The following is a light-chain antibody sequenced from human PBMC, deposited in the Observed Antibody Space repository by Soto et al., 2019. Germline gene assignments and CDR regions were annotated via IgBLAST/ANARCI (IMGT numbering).Light chain of an antibody. CDR1: QVSSTS. Sequence: DSQMTQSPSFLSPSIGESGTITCRASQVSSTSLAWYQVKPGKVPKLLIYAASTLESGVPSRFSATLSGTEFSLTITSLQPEDFATYYCQKLFDSPITSGQGTRLEI. J-gene: IGKJ5*01. CDR2: AAS. CDR3: QKLFDSPIT. V-gene: IGKV1-9*01.